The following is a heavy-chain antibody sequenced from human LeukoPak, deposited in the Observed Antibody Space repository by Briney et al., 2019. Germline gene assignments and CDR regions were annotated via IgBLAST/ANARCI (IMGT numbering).Heavy chain of an antibody. V-gene: IGHV4-34*01. J-gene: IGHJ6*02. Sequence: SETLSLTCAVYGGSFSGYYWSWIRQPPGKGLEWIGEINHSGSTNYNPSLKSRVTISVDTSKNQFSLKLSSVTAADTAAYYCARGLVVVVAATRGMDVWGQGTTVTVSS. D-gene: IGHD2-15*01. CDR3: ARGLVVVVAATRGMDV. CDR1: GGSFSGYY. CDR2: INHSGST.